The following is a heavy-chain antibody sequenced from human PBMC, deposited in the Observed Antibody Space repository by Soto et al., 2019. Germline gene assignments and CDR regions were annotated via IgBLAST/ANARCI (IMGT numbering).Heavy chain of an antibody. Sequence: EMQLVESGGGLVQAGGSLRLSWAASGFTFSTYSMNWVRQAPGTGLEWVSYISFSTTTIYYEHSVKGRFTISRDNAKNLLYLQMNSLRDEDTSVYYCARDNGMAGSFDPWGQGTLVTVSS. V-gene: IGHV3-48*02. D-gene: IGHD2-8*01. J-gene: IGHJ5*02. CDR3: ARDNGMAGSFDP. CDR2: ISFSTTTI. CDR1: GFTFSTYS.